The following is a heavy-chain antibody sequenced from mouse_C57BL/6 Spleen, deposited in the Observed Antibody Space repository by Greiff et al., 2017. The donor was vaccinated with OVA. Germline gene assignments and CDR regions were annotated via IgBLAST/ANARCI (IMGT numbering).Heavy chain of an antibody. V-gene: IGHV1-52*01. CDR2: IDPSDSET. D-gene: IGHD1-1*01. J-gene: IGHJ1*03. Sequence: QVQLQQPGAELVRPGSSVKLSCKASGYTFTSYWMHWVKQRPIQGLEWIGNIDPSDSETHYNQKFKDKATLTVDKSSSTAYMQLSSLTSEDSAVYYCAIGSSYVGYFDVWGTGTTVTVSS. CDR1: GYTFTSYW. CDR3: AIGSSYVGYFDV.